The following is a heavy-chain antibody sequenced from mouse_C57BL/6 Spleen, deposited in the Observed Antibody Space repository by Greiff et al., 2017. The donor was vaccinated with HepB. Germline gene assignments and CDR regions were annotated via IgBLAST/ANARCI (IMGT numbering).Heavy chain of an antibody. CDR2: INPYNGDT. CDR1: GYSFTGYF. D-gene: IGHD1-1*01. J-gene: IGHJ1*03. V-gene: IGHV1-20*01. CDR3: AKDYYGSSYGYFDV. Sequence: EVQLQQSGPELVKPGDSVKISCKASGYSFTGYFMNWVMQSHGKSLEWIGRINPYNGDTFYNQKFKGKATFTVDKSSSTAHMELRSLTSEDSAVYYCAKDYYGSSYGYFDVWGTGTTVTVSS.